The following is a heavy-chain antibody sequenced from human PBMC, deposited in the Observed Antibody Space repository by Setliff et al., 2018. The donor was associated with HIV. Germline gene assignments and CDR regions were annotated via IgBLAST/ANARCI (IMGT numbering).Heavy chain of an antibody. V-gene: IGHV4-4*07. CDR2: IYTSGST. CDR3: ARVFPPIRGAPFGTPPGAFDI. J-gene: IGHJ3*02. Sequence: SETLSLTCTVSGGSISSFYWSWIRQPPGKGPEWIGRIYTSGSTIYNPSLRSRVTMSVDTSKSQFSLKLNSVAAADTAVYYCARVFPPIRGAPFGTPPGAFDIWGQGTMVTVSS. D-gene: IGHD2-15*01. CDR1: GGSISSFY.